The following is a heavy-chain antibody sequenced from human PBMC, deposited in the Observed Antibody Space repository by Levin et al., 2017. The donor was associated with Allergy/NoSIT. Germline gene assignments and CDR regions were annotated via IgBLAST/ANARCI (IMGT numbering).Heavy chain of an antibody. J-gene: IGHJ5*02. CDR1: GFTFSSYA. CDR2: ISGSGGST. V-gene: IGHV3-23*01. D-gene: IGHD6-19*01. Sequence: GGSLRLSCAASGFTFSSYAMSWVRQAPGKGLEWVSAISGSGGSTYYADSVKGRFTISRDNSKNTLYLQMNSLRAEDTAVYYCAKARAVAGRWFWFDPWGQGTLVTVSS. CDR3: AKARAVAGRWFWFDP.